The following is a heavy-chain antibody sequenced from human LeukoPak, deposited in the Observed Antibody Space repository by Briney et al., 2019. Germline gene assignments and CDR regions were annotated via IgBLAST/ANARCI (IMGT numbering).Heavy chain of an antibody. CDR3: ARHRQPYYYDSSGYYSDYFDY. J-gene: IGHJ4*02. D-gene: IGHD3-22*01. CDR2: INHSGST. CDR1: GGSFSGYY. Sequence: SETLSLTCAVYGGSFSGYYWSWIRQPPGKGLEWIGEINHSGSTNYNPSLKSRVTISVDTSKNQFSLKLSSVTAADTAVYYCARHRQPYYYDSSGYYSDYFDYWGQGTLVTVSS. V-gene: IGHV4-34*01.